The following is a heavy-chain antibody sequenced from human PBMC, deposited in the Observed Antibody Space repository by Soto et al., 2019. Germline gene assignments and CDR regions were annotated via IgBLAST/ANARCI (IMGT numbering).Heavy chain of an antibody. D-gene: IGHD2-15*01. Sequence: ASVKVSCKASGYTFTSYGISWVRQAPGQGLEWMGWISAYNGNTNYAQKLQGRVTMTTDTSTSTAYMELRSLRSDDPAVYYCARGGDIVVVVAATADAFDIWGQGTMVTVSS. CDR1: GYTFTSYG. J-gene: IGHJ3*02. CDR3: ARGGDIVVVVAATADAFDI. V-gene: IGHV1-18*01. CDR2: ISAYNGNT.